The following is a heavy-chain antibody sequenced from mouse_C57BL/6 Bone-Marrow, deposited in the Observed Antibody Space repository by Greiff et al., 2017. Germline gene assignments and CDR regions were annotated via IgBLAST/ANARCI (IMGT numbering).Heavy chain of an antibody. Sequence: DVMLVESGGGLVQPGGSLKLSCAASGFTFSDYGMAWVRQAPRKGPEWVAFISNLAYSIYYADTVTGRFTISRENAKNTLYLEMSSLRSEDTAMYYCARGDGYYETDAFAYWGQGTLVTVSA. D-gene: IGHD2-3*01. V-gene: IGHV5-15*01. CDR3: ARGDGYYETDAFAY. J-gene: IGHJ3*01. CDR2: ISNLAYSI. CDR1: GFTFSDYG.